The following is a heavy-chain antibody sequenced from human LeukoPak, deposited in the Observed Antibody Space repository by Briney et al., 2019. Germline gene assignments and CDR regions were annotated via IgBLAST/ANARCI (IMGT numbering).Heavy chain of an antibody. CDR2: IIPIFGTA. D-gene: IGHD1-26*01. J-gene: IGHJ6*02. Sequence: GASVTVSFTASGGTFSSYAISWVRQAPGQGLEWMGGIIPIFGTANYAQKFQGRVTITADESTSTAYMELSSLRSEDTAVYYCASPYTSGASSLSRGGYYYGMDVWGQGTTVTVSS. CDR1: GGTFSSYA. V-gene: IGHV1-69*13. CDR3: ASPYTSGASSLSRGGYYYGMDV.